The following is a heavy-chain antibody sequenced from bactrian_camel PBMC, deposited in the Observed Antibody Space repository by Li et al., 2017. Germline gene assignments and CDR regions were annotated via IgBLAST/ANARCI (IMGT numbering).Heavy chain of an antibody. D-gene: IGHD3*01. J-gene: IGHJ4*01. CDR3: AARSVPNCVGNYWSKWSYVN. CDR1: GFTFGNHG. V-gene: IGHV3S10*01. CDR2: IDTRGGT. Sequence: DVQLVESGGDLAHPGGSLRLSCVATGFTFGNHGMRWVRLAPGKEREGVALIDTRGGTALADSVSGRFTISNDVAKNILYLQMDRLKPEDTAMYYCAARSVPNCVGNYWSKWSYVNWGQGTQVTVS.